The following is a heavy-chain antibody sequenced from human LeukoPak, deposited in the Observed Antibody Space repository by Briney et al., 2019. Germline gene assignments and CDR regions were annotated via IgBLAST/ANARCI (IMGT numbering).Heavy chain of an antibody. CDR2: ISGSGGST. D-gene: IGHD3-9*01. CDR1: GFTFSNAW. Sequence: RAGGSLRLSCAASGFTFSNAWMSWVRQALGKGLEWVSAISGSGGSTYYADSVKGRFTISRDDSKNTLYLQMNSLRAEDTAVYYCARRHYDILTGYYSLDYWGQGTLVTVSS. V-gene: IGHV3-23*01. CDR3: ARRHYDILTGYYSLDY. J-gene: IGHJ4*02.